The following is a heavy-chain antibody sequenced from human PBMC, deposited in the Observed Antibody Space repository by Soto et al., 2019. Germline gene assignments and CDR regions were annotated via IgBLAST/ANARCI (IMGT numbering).Heavy chain of an antibody. CDR1: GGSFSGYY. CDR3: ARGRRIPHLLKGPRTNWFDP. V-gene: IGHV4-34*01. J-gene: IGHJ5*02. Sequence: SETLSLTCAVYGGSFSGYYWGWIRQPPGKGLGWIGEINHSGSTNYNPSLKSRVTISVDTSKHQFSLKLSSVTAADTAVYSCARGRRIPHLLKGPRTNWFDPWGQGTLVTVSS. CDR2: INHSGST. D-gene: IGHD1-1*01.